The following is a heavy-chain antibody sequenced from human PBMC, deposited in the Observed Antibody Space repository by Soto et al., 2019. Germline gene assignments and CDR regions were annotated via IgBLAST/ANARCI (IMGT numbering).Heavy chain of an antibody. Sequence: PSETLSLTCTVSGGSISSYYWSWIRQPPGKGLEWIGYIYYSGSTNYNPSLKSRVTISVDTSKNQFSLKLSSVTAADTAVYYCARQVDGQAFDYWGQGTLVTVSS. CDR2: IYYSGST. V-gene: IGHV4-59*08. CDR3: ARQVDGQAFDY. CDR1: GGSISSYY. J-gene: IGHJ4*02.